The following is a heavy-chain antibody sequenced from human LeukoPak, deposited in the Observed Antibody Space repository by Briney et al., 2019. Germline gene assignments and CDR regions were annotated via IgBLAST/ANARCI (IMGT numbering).Heavy chain of an antibody. CDR1: GGSFSGYY. CDR3: ARGIGYYYYYYYMNV. CDR2: IYHSGTT. J-gene: IGHJ6*03. Sequence: SETLSLTCAVYGGSFSGYYWSWIRQPPGKGLEWIGYIYHSGTTYYNPSLESRVTISVDRSKNQFSLKLSSVTAADTAVYYCARGIGYYYYYYYMNVWGKGTTVTVSS. V-gene: IGHV4-34*01. D-gene: IGHD2-15*01.